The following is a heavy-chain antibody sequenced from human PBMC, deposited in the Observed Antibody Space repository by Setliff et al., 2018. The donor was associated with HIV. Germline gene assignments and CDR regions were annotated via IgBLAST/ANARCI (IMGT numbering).Heavy chain of an antibody. J-gene: IGHJ6*03. CDR3: ARGRCSGGTCSGRYSYLHIDV. Sequence: SETLSLTCAVYGGSFSDYSWTWIRRPPGKGLGWIGEIHHSGRTDYNPSLTSRVTMSVDSSKNQFSLRLSSVAAADTAVHYCARGRCSGGTCSGRYSYLHIDVWGKGTTVTVSS. CDR1: GGSFSDYS. V-gene: IGHV4-34*01. CDR2: IHHSGRT. D-gene: IGHD2-15*01.